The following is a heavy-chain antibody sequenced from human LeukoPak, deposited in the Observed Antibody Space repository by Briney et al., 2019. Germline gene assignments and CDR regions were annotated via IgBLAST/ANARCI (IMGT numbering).Heavy chain of an antibody. CDR1: GYTFTSYY. D-gene: IGHD3-22*01. J-gene: IGHJ4*01. CDR3: ARGEDITMIVVVPLFDY. CDR2: INPSGGST. V-gene: IGHV1-46*01. Sequence: GASVTVSCKPSGYTFTSYYMHWVRQAPGQGLEWMGIINPSGGSTSYAQKFQGRVTMTRDMSTSTVYMELSSLRSEDTAVYYCARGEDITMIVVVPLFDYWGQGTLVTVSS.